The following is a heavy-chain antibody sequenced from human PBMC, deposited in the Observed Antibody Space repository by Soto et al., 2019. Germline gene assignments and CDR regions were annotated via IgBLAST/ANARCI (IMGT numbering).Heavy chain of an antibody. CDR2: IYYSGST. D-gene: IGHD3-22*01. V-gene: IGHV4-30-4*01. J-gene: IGHJ5*02. Sequence: SETLSLTCTVSGGSISSGDYYWSWIRQPPGEGLEWIGYIYYSGSTYYNPSLKSRVTISVDASKNQFSLKLTSVTAADTAVYYCARDYYDSSDYTTNWFDPWGQGTLVTVSS. CDR3: ARDYYDSSDYTTNWFDP. CDR1: GGSISSGDYY.